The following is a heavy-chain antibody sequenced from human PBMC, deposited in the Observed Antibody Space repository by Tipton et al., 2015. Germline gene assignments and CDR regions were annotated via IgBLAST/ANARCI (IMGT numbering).Heavy chain of an antibody. V-gene: IGHV4-31*03. J-gene: IGHJ4*02. CDR2: IYNTGSV. D-gene: IGHD3-3*01. Sequence: TLSLTCTVSGDSISSGGYYWTWIRQHPVRGLEWIGYIYNTGSVYYNPSLQSRLSISIDTSKDQFSLTLNSVTAADTAVYYCARGRGNWSGYPVDYWGQGTLATVSS. CDR3: ARGRGNWSGYPVDY. CDR1: GDSISSGGYY.